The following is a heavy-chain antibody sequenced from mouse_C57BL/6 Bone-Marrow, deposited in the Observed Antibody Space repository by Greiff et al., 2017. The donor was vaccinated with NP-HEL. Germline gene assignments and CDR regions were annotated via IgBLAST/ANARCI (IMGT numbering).Heavy chain of an antibody. D-gene: IGHD1-1*01. CDR1: GYTFTSYW. Sequence: QVQLQQPGAELVMPGASVKLSCKASGYTFTSYWMHWVKQRPGQGLEWIGEIDPSDSYTNYNQKFKGKSTLTVDKSSSTAYMQLSSLTSEDSEVYYCARNSDDYYGSSHWYFDVWGTGTTVTVSS. CDR2: IDPSDSYT. CDR3: ARNSDDYYGSSHWYFDV. J-gene: IGHJ1*03. V-gene: IGHV1-69*01.